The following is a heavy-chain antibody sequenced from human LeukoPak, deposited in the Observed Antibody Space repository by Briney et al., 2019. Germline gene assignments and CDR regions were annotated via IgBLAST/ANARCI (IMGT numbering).Heavy chain of an antibody. CDR3: ARETPMIVWVL. CDR1: GGTFSSYA. V-gene: IGHV1-69*05. J-gene: IGHJ4*02. CDR2: IIPIFGTA. Sequence: ASVKVSCKASGGTFSSYAISWVRQAPGQGLEWMGRIIPIFGTANYAQKFQGRVTITTDESTSTAYMELSSLRSEDTAVYYCARETPMIVWVLWGQGTLVTVSS. D-gene: IGHD3-22*01.